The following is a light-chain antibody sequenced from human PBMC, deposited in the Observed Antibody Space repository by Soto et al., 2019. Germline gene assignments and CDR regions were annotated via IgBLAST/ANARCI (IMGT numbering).Light chain of an antibody. CDR3: SSYADSNNLELV. Sequence: QSALTQPPSASGSPGQSVTISCTGTSSDVGSCNDVSWYQQHPGKAPKLIIYEVIKRPSGVPDRFSGSKSGNTASLTVSGLQAEDEADYYCSSYADSNNLELVFGGGTKLTVL. V-gene: IGLV2-8*01. CDR2: EVI. J-gene: IGLJ2*01. CDR1: SSDVGSCND.